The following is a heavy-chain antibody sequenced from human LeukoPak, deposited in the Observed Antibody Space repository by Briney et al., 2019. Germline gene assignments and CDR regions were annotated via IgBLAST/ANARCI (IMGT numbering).Heavy chain of an antibody. CDR1: GFTFSSYT. CDR2: ISSSTSYI. CDR3: ARASKAGEYYFDY. D-gene: IGHD3-10*01. V-gene: IGHV3-21*01. Sequence: GGSLRLSCAASGFTFSSYTMNWVRQAPGKGLEWVSSISSSTSYIYYADSLKGRFTISRDNAKNSLYLQMSSLRAGDTALYYCARASKAGEYYFDYWGQGALVTVSS. J-gene: IGHJ4*02.